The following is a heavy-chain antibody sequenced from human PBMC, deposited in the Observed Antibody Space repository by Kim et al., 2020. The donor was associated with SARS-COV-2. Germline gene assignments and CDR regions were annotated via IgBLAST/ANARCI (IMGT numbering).Heavy chain of an antibody. J-gene: IGHJ3*02. V-gene: IGHV4-39*01. D-gene: IGHD3-9*01. CDR1: GGSISSSSYY. CDR3: ARTVLRYFDWWLDAFDI. CDR2: IYYSGST. Sequence: SETLSLTCTVSGGSISSSSYYWGWIRQPPGMGLEWIGSIYYSGSTYYNPSLKSRVTISVDTSKNQFSLKLSSVTAADTAVYYCARTVLRYFDWWLDAFDIWGQGTMVTVSS.